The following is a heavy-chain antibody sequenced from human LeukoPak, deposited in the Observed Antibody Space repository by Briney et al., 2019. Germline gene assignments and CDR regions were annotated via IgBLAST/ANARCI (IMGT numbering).Heavy chain of an antibody. V-gene: IGHV3-33*06. J-gene: IGHJ4*02. CDR3: AKDLGELAFDY. CDR2: IWYDGSNK. CDR1: GFTFSSYG. D-gene: IGHD3-16*01. Sequence: GGSLRLSCAASGFTFSSYGMHWVRQAPGKGLEWVAVIWYDGSNKYYADSVKGRFTISRDNSKNTLYLQMNSLRAEDTAVYYCAKDLGELAFDYWGQGTLVTVSS.